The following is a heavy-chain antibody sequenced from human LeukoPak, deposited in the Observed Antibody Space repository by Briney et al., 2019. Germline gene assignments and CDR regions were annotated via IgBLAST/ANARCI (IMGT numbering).Heavy chain of an antibody. CDR2: IYYSGST. J-gene: IGHJ3*02. CDR3: ARGRLYYGSGIIDAFDI. Sequence: SETLSLTCTVSGGSISSYYWSWIRQPPGKGLEWIGYIYYSGSTNYNPSLKSRVTISVDTSKNQFSLKLSSVTAADTAVYYCARGRLYYGSGIIDAFDIWGQGTMVTVSS. V-gene: IGHV4-59*01. D-gene: IGHD3-10*01. CDR1: GGSISSYY.